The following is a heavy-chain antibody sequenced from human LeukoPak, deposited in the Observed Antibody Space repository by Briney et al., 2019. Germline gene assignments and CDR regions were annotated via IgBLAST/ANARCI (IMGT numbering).Heavy chain of an antibody. V-gene: IGHV3-21*01. CDR3: ASGLLYYYDSSALGAFDI. Sequence: GGSLRLSCAASGFTFSSYTMNWVRQAPGKGLEWVSSISSSSSYIYYADSVKGRFTISRDNAKNSLYLQMNSLRAEDTAVYYCASGLLYYYDSSALGAFDIWGQGTMVTVSS. J-gene: IGHJ3*02. CDR1: GFTFSSYT. CDR2: ISSSSSYI. D-gene: IGHD3-22*01.